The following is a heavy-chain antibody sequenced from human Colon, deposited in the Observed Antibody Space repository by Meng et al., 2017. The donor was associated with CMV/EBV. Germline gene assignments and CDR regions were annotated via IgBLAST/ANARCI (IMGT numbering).Heavy chain of an antibody. CDR1: GFTFDSYA. CDR2: ISFDGRNT. V-gene: IGHV3-30*04. Sequence: GESLKISCATSGFTFDSYAMHWVRQTPGKGPEWVALISFDGRNTYYADSVKGRFTISRDNFKVTLYLQMNSVRLEDTAVYYCARAGLSLHNYLDYWGQGTLVTVSS. J-gene: IGHJ4*02. D-gene: IGHD2/OR15-2a*01. CDR3: ARAGLSLHNYLDY.